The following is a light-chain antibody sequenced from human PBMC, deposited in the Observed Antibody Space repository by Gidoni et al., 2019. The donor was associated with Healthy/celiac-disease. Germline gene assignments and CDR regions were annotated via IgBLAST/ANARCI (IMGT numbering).Light chain of an antibody. CDR2: SNN. CDR1: SSNLGSNT. V-gene: IGLV1-44*01. Sequence: QSVLTQPPSASGTPGPRVTISCSGSSSNLGSNTVNWYQQLPGTAPKLLIYSNNQRPSGVPDRFSGSKSGTSASLAISGLQSEDEADYYCAAWDDSLNGPMFGGGTKLTVL. J-gene: IGLJ3*02. CDR3: AAWDDSLNGPM.